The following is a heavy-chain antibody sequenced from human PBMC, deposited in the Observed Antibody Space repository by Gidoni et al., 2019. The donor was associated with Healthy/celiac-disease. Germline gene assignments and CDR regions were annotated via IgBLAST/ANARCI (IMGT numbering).Heavy chain of an antibody. CDR1: GYTFTSYA. CDR3: ARDMGPLRIAAALDY. D-gene: IGHD6-13*01. J-gene: IGHJ4*02. CDR2: INAGNGNT. V-gene: IGHV1-3*01. Sequence: QVQLVQSGAEVKKPGASVKVSCKASGYTFTSYAMHWVRQAPGQRLEWMGWINAGNGNTKYSQKFQGRVTITRDTSASTAYMELSSLRSEDTAVYYCARDMGPLRIAAALDYWGQGTLVTVSS.